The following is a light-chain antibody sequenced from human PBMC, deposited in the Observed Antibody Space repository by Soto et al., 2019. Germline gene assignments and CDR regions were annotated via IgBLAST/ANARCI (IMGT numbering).Light chain of an antibody. CDR2: GAS. J-gene: IGKJ4*01. CDR1: QSVSSSY. V-gene: IGKV3-20*01. CDR3: QQYGSSPLT. Sequence: EIVLTQSPGTLSLSPGERATLSCRASQSVSSSYLAWYQQKPGQAPRLLIYGASCMATGIPDRFSGSGSGTDFTLTISRLEPEDLAVYYWQQYGSSPLTFGGGTKVEIK.